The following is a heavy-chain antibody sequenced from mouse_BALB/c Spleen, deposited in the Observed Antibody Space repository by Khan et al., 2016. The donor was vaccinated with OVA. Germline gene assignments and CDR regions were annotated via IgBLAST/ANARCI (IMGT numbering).Heavy chain of an antibody. CDR3: AKRGLRWGFDY. J-gene: IGHJ2*01. D-gene: IGHD1-1*01. Sequence: QVQLKESGAELVKPGASVKMSCKASGYTFINYWILWVKQRPGQGLEWIGYINPSTGYTEYNQNFKDKATLTADKSSNTAYMQLSCLTTEDIAVSSCAKRGLRWGFDYWGQGTTRTVSS. CDR2: INPSTGYT. CDR1: GYTFINYW. V-gene: IGHV1-7*01.